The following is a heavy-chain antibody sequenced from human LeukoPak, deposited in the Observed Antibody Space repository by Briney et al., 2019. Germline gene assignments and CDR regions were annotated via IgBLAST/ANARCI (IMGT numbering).Heavy chain of an antibody. CDR2: IKQDGSEK. D-gene: IGHD1-14*01. J-gene: IGHJ3*02. CDR1: GFTFSRSW. V-gene: IGHV3-7*01. Sequence: GGSLRLSCVVSGFTFSRSWMSWVRQAPGKGLEWVAKIKQDGSEKNYVDSVKGRFTISRDNAKNSLYLQMNSLRAEDTAVYYCARGALGMSGRIVDAFDIWGQGTRVTVSS. CDR3: ARGALGMSGRIVDAFDI.